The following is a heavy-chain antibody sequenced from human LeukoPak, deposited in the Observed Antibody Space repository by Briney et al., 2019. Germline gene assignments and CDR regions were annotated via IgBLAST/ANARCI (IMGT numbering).Heavy chain of an antibody. Sequence: GGSLRLSCAASGFTFSSYAMSWVRQAPGKGLEWVAVISYDGSNKYYADSVKGRFTISRDNSKNTLYLQMNSLRAEDTAVYYCAKTGATKGGYYFDYWGQGTLVTVSS. V-gene: IGHV3-30-3*02. D-gene: IGHD1-26*01. CDR2: ISYDGSNK. CDR1: GFTFSSYA. CDR3: AKTGATKGGYYFDY. J-gene: IGHJ4*02.